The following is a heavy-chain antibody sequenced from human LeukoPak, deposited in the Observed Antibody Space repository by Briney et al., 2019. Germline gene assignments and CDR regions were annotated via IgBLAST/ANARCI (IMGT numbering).Heavy chain of an antibody. D-gene: IGHD2-15*01. V-gene: IGHV3-74*01. CDR1: GFTFSSYS. Sequence: GGSLRLSCAASGFTFSSYSMNWVRHAPGKGLVWISRINSDGSSTSYADSVKGRFTISRDNAKNTLYLQMNSLRAEDTAVYYCARGGDYHYYGMDVWGQGTTVTVSS. CDR2: INSDGSST. CDR3: ARGGDYHYYGMDV. J-gene: IGHJ6*02.